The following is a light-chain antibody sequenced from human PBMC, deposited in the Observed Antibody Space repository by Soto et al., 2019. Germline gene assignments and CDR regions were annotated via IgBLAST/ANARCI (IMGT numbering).Light chain of an antibody. CDR1: NIGGKS. V-gene: IGLV3-21*02. Sequence: SYVLTQPPSVSVAPGQTATVTCGGHNIGGKSVHWYQQRPGQAPVVVVYDDSDRPSGIPERFSGSNSGNTATLTITSVEAGDEADYFCQVLEGGTEQNYVFGPGTKLTVL. J-gene: IGLJ1*01. CDR3: QVLEGGTEQNYV. CDR2: DDS.